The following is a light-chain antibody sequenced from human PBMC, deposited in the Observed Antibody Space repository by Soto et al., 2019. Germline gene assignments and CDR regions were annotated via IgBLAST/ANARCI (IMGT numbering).Light chain of an antibody. Sequence: EIVLTESPGTLSLSPGERATLSCRASQSVGSNLAWYQQKPGQAPRLLIYAISTRATGIPARFSGSGSGTDFTLTISSLEPEDFAVYYCQQRSNWPLNFGGGTKVDIK. CDR1: QSVGSN. CDR3: QQRSNWPLN. CDR2: AIS. V-gene: IGKV3-11*01. J-gene: IGKJ4*01.